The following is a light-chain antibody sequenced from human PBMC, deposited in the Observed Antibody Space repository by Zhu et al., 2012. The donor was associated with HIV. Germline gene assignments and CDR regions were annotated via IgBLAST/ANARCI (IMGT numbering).Light chain of an antibody. Sequence: EIVMTQSPATLSVSPGERATLSCRASQSIKNNLAWYQQKPGQAPRLLIRGASTRATGIPDRFSGSGYGTEFTLTISSMQSEDFAVYYCQQCKSWPPVTFGQGTTVEI. CDR2: GAS. V-gene: IGKV3-15*01. CDR3: QQCKSWPPVT. J-gene: IGKJ1*01. CDR1: QSIKNN.